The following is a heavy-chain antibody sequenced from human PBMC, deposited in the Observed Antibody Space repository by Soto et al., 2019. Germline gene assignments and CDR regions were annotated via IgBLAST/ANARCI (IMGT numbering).Heavy chain of an antibody. J-gene: IGHJ5*02. V-gene: IGHV1-69*01. D-gene: IGHD4-17*01. CDR2: IIPISGAV. CDR3: ARTTTAYNWFDH. Sequence: QVQLVQSGAEVKKPGSSVKVSCKASGGTFTNYAINWVRQAPGQGLEWMGGIIPISGAVNYAQKFQGRVTITADESTSTVYMALSSLRSENTAVYYCARTTTAYNWFDHWGQGTLVTVSS. CDR1: GGTFTNYA.